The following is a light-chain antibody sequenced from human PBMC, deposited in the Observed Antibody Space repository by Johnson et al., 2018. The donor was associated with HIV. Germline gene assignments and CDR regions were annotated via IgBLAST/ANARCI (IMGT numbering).Light chain of an antibody. CDR1: SSNIGNKY. Sequence: QSVLTQPSSVSAAPGQKVTISCSGSSSNIGNKYVSWYQQLPGTAPKLLIYENNKRPSGIPDRFSGSKSGTSATLGITGLQTGDEADYYCGTWDTSLTAGGVFGTGTKVTVL. CDR2: ENN. J-gene: IGLJ1*01. CDR3: GTWDTSLTAGGV. V-gene: IGLV1-51*02.